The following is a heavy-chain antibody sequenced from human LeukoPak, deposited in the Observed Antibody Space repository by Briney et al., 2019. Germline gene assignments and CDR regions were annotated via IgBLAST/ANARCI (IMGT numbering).Heavy chain of an antibody. CDR3: AKAYCGGDCWPDY. D-gene: IGHD2-21*02. V-gene: IGHV3-23*01. Sequence: GGSLRLSCAASGVTFSSYAMRWVRQAPGKGLEWVSGISGSGGSTHYADSVKGRFTISRDNSMNTLNLQMNSLRAEDTAVYYCAKAYCGGDCWPDYWGQGILVTVSS. CDR1: GVTFSSYA. CDR2: ISGSGGST. J-gene: IGHJ4*02.